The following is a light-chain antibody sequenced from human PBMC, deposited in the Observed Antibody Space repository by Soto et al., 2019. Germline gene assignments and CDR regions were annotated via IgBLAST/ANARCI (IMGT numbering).Light chain of an antibody. CDR1: QGFSNS. J-gene: IGKJ4*01. CDR3: QKYDSAPLT. CDR2: GAS. Sequence: DIQMTQSPSSLTASVGDRVTISCRASQGFSNSLAWYQQKPGKVPTLLIYGASILQSGVPSRFSGSGSGTEFTLTISSLQPEDVATYYCQKYDSAPLTFGGGTKVEI. V-gene: IGKV1-27*01.